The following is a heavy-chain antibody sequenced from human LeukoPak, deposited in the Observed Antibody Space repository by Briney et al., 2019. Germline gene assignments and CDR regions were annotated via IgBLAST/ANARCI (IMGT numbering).Heavy chain of an antibody. CDR3: AKIYISSWFDS. CDR2: INSDGSST. V-gene: IGHV3-74*01. CDR1: GFTFSSYW. J-gene: IGHJ5*01. Sequence: GGSLRLSCAASGFTFSSYWMHWVRQAPGKGLVWVSRINSDGSSTSYADSVKGRFTISRDNSKNTVYLQMNSLRVEDTAIYYCAKIYISSWFDSWGQGTLVTVSS. D-gene: IGHD6-13*01.